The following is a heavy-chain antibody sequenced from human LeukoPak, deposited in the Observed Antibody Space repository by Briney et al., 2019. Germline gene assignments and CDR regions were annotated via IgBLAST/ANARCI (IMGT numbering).Heavy chain of an antibody. D-gene: IGHD6-13*01. CDR1: GGSFSGYY. V-gene: IGHV4-34*01. CDR2: INHSGGT. CDR3: ARGSRRAYSSSWYYY. J-gene: IGHJ4*02. Sequence: PSETLSLTCAVYGGSFSGYYWSWIRQPPGKGLEWIGEINHSGGTNYNPSLKSRVTISVDTSKNQFSLKLSSVTAGDTAVYYCARGSRRAYSSSWYYYWGQGTLVTVSS.